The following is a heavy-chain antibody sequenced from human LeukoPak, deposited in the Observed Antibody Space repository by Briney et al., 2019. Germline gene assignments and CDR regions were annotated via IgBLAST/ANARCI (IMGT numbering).Heavy chain of an antibody. V-gene: IGHV3-20*04. CDR3: ARAPITSPFYFDY. Sequence: GGSLRLSCTASGFAFDEHGMSWVRQVPGKGLEWVSGINWSGGSTGYADPLRGRFTISRDNAKNSLYLQMDSLRAEDTALYYCARAPITSPFYFDYWGQGTLVNVSS. CDR2: INWSGGST. CDR1: GFAFDEHG. D-gene: IGHD2-2*01. J-gene: IGHJ4*02.